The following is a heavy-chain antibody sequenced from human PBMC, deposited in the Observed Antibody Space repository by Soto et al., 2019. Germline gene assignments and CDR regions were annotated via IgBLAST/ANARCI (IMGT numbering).Heavy chain of an antibody. CDR3: ARGGGDEFDP. CDR2: INHSGST. CDR1: CGSFSGYY. V-gene: IGHV4-34*01. D-gene: IGHD2-21*01. Sequence: SETLSLTCAVYCGSFSGYYWSWIRQPPGKGLEWIGEINHSGSTNYNPSHKSRVTISVDTSKNQFSLKLSSVTAADTAVYYCARGGGDEFDPWGQGTLVTVSS. J-gene: IGHJ5*02.